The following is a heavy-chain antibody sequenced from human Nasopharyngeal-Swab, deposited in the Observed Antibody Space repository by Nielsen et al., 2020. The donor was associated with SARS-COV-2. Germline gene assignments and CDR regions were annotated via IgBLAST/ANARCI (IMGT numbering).Heavy chain of an antibody. CDR2: ISYDGSNK. D-gene: IGHD3-22*01. V-gene: IGHV3-30*18. CDR3: AKNRPDYYDSSGYSWYFDL. J-gene: IGHJ2*01. CDR1: GFTFSSYG. Sequence: GESLKISCAASGFTFSSYGMHWVRQAPGKGLEWAAVISYDGSNKYYADSVKGRFTISRDNSKNTLYLQMNSLRAEDTAVYYCAKNRPDYYDSSGYSWYFDLWGRGTLVTVSS.